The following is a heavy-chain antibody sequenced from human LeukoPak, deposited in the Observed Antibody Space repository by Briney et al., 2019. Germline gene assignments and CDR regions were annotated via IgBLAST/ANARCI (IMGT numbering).Heavy chain of an antibody. CDR1: GFTFGDYA. CDR3: TSENDVLRFLEWLLPTDY. V-gene: IGHV3-49*04. Sequence: PGWSLRLSCTASGFTFGDYAMSWVRQAPGKGLEWVGFIRSKAYGGTTEYAASVKGRFTISRDDSKSIAYLQMNSLKTGDTAVYYCTSENDVLRFLEWLLPTDYWGQGTLVTVSS. D-gene: IGHD3-3*01. J-gene: IGHJ4*02. CDR2: IRSKAYGGTT.